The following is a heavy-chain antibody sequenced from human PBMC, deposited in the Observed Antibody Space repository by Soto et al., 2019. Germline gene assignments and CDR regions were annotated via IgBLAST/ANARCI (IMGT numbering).Heavy chain of an antibody. CDR1: GFTFSSYS. J-gene: IGHJ4*02. CDR2: ISSSSRYI. CDR3: ARVGYSSGWLPDY. V-gene: IGHV3-21*01. Sequence: EVQLVESGGGLVKPGGSLRLSCAASGFTFSSYSMKWVRQAPGKGLEWVSLISSSSRYIYYADSLKGRFTISRDNAKNSLYLQMNSLRDEDTAVYYCARVGYSSGWLPDYWGQGTLVTVSS. D-gene: IGHD6-19*01.